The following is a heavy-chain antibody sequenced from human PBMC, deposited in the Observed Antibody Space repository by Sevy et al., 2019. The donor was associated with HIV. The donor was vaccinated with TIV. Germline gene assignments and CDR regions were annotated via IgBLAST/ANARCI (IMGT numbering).Heavy chain of an antibody. CDR3: VKDSVFYDSSSGYRPFYYYGMDV. J-gene: IGHJ6*02. Sequence: GGSLRLSCSASGFTFSGSALHWVRQAPGKGLEYVSVISSSGSSAYYAESVRGRFTISRDNSKNTLYLQMRSLRAEDKVGYFCVKDSVFYDSSSGYRPFYYYGMDVWGQGTSVTVSS. CDR2: ISSSGSSA. V-gene: IGHV3-64D*09. D-gene: IGHD3-3*01. CDR1: GFTFSGSA.